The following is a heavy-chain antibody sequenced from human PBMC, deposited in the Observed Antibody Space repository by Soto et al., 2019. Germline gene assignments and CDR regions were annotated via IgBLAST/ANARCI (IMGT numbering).Heavy chain of an antibody. D-gene: IGHD2-21*01. CDR3: AKDDFGYWFDP. J-gene: IGHJ5*02. Sequence: EVQLLQSGGGLVQPGRSLKLSCAASGFTLSNYAMSWVRQAPGKGLEWVSSLSVNGGTTYYAESVKGRFTISRDKSTNTLYLQMNSLRAEATAVYYCAKDDFGYWFDPWGQGTLVTVSS. CDR1: GFTLSNYA. V-gene: IGHV3-23*01. CDR2: LSVNGGTT.